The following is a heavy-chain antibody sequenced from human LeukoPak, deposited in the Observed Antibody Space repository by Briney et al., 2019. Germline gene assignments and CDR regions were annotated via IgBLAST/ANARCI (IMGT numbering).Heavy chain of an antibody. Sequence: SEMLSLTCTFSGASISSGGYCWSWIRQQRREGLGGIGYSDYSRSTYYNPYLKSHVTISVDPSTNQFSLQLSSVTAADTAVYSSARVGWFGSRWALRDWFDPRRQATLVTVSS. CDR3: ARVGWFGSRWALRDWFDP. D-gene: IGHD3-10*01. CDR2: SDYSRST. V-gene: IGHV4-31*01. CDR1: GASISSGGYC. J-gene: IGHJ5*02.